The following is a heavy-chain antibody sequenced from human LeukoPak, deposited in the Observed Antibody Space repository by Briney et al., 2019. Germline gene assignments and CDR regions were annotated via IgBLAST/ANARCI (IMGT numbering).Heavy chain of an antibody. CDR1: GGSFSGYY. V-gene: IGHV4-34*01. CDR2: INHSGST. J-gene: IGHJ4*02. Sequence: SETLSLTCAVYGGSFSGYYWSWIRQPPGKGLEWIGEINHSGSTNHNPSLKSRVTISVDTSKNQFSLKLSSVTAADTAVYYCARASSYSSSWQDYWGQGTLVTVSS. CDR3: ARASSYSSSWQDY. D-gene: IGHD6-13*01.